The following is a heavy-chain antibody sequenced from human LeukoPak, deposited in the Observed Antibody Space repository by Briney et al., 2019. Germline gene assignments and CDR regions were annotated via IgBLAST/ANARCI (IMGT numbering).Heavy chain of an antibody. D-gene: IGHD7-27*01. Sequence: PSETLSLTCTVSGGSISSSSYYWAWIRQPPGKGLEWIGSIHYSGSTSYNPSLKSRVTISVDTSKNQFSLKLRSVTAADTAVYYCARGFRGDNFDYWGQGTLVTVSS. CDR2: IHYSGST. CDR1: GGSISSSSYY. V-gene: IGHV4-39*07. J-gene: IGHJ4*02. CDR3: ARGFRGDNFDY.